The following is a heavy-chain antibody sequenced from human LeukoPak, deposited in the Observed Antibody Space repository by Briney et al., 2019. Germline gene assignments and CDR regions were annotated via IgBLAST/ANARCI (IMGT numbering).Heavy chain of an antibody. Sequence: PGGSLRLSCAASGFTFSSYSMNWVRQAPGKGLEWVSYISSSSSTIYYADSVKGRFTISRDNAKNSLYLQMNSLRAEDTAVYYCARARDEGSSWYCDWGQGTLVTVSS. D-gene: IGHD6-13*01. CDR1: GFTFSSYS. CDR2: ISSSSSTI. J-gene: IGHJ4*02. CDR3: ARARDEGSSWYCD. V-gene: IGHV3-48*01.